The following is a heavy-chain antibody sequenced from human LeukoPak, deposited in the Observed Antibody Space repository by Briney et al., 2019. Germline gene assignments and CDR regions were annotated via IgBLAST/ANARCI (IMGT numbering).Heavy chain of an antibody. CDR1: GYTFTSYG. CDR2: ISAYNGNT. CDR3: ARSQEDYDILTGYSLSYFDY. Sequence: GASVKVSCKASGYTFTSYGISWVRQAPGQGLEWMGWISAYNGNTNYAQKLQGRVTMTTDTSTSTAYMELRSLRSDDTAVYYCARSQEDYDILTGYSLSYFDYWGQGTLVTVSS. V-gene: IGHV1-18*01. J-gene: IGHJ4*02. D-gene: IGHD3-9*01.